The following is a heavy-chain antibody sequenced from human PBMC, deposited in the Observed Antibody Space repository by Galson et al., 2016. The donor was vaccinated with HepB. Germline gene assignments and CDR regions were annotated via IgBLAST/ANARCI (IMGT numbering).Heavy chain of an antibody. CDR3: ARVVTMTGTPFDA. Sequence: QSGAEVKKPGESLRISCTGSGSSSTTYWIGWVRQMPGKGLEWAGLIYPGDSDAKYSPSFEGQVTMSADMSTNTAYLQWSSLKASDAAIYYCARVVTMTGTPFDAWGQGTLVTVSS. CDR1: GSSSTTYW. CDR2: IYPGDSDA. D-gene: IGHD3-9*01. J-gene: IGHJ4*02. V-gene: IGHV5-51*01.